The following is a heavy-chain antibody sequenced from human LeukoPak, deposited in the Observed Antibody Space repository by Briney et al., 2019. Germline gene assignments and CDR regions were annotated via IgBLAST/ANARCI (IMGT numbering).Heavy chain of an antibody. J-gene: IGHJ4*02. CDR1: GGSISSGGYY. CDR3: ARATDSSGYDY. CDR2: IYHSGST. V-gene: IGHV4-30-2*01. Sequence: SETLSLTCTVSGGSISSGGYYWSWIRQPPGKGLEWIGYIYHSGSTYYNPSLKSRVTISVDRSKNQFSLKLSSVTAADTAVYYCARATDSSGYDYWGQGTLVTVSS. D-gene: IGHD3-22*01.